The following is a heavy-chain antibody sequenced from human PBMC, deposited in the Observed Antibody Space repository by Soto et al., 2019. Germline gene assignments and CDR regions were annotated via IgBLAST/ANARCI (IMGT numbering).Heavy chain of an antibody. V-gene: IGHV4-30-2*01. CDR2: IYHDGST. CDR1: GGSISINGYS. Sequence: QLQLQESGSGLVKPSQTLSLTCAVSGGSISINGYSWSWIRQPPGEGLEWIGYIYHDGSTNYNPSLKRRVTISVDRSKNQFSLKLRSVTAADSAVYYCARGDSSGWDYWGQGTLVTVSS. D-gene: IGHD3-22*01. CDR3: ARGDSSGWDY. J-gene: IGHJ4*02.